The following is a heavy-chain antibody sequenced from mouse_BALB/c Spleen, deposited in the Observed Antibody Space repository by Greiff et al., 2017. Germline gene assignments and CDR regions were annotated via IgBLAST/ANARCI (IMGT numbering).Heavy chain of an antibody. D-gene: IGHD3-3*01. V-gene: IGHV1-42*01. J-gene: IGHJ3*01. Sequence: VQLQQSGPELVKPGASVKISCKASGYSFTGYYMHWVKQSPENSLEWIGEINPSTGGTSYNQKFKGKATLPVDKSSSTAYRQLKSLTSEESAVYYCTREGGREAWFAYWGQGTLVTVSA. CDR2: INPSTGGT. CDR3: TREGGREAWFAY. CDR1: GYSFTGYY.